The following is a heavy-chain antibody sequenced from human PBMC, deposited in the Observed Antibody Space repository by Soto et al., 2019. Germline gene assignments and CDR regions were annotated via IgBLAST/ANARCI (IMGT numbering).Heavy chain of an antibody. V-gene: IGHV4-4*02. D-gene: IGHD6-13*01. Sequence: PSETLSLTCAVSGASVSSTYWWSWVRQPPGKGPEWIGEINHRGSAKYNPTLKSRVTISVDISKSQFSLRLTFVTAADTAVYYCARYNAASGTYYFDFWGQGALVT. CDR1: GASVSSTYW. J-gene: IGHJ4*02. CDR2: INHRGSA. CDR3: ARYNAASGTYYFDF.